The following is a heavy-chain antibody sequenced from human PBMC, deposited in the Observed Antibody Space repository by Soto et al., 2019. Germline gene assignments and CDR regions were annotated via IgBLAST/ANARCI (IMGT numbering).Heavy chain of an antibody. V-gene: IGHV3-30*18. D-gene: IGHD1-26*01. CDR3: AKDIHNGRNHPGADY. CDR1: GFTFSSYG. Sequence: QVQVVESGGGVVQSGSSLRLSCAASGFTFSSYGMHWVRQAPGKGLEWVAVISNDGNDEYYIDSVKGRFTISRDNSKNTADLQMNSLSTEGTGLYYLAKDIHNGRNHPGADYLGQGTLVTVSS. CDR2: ISNDGNDE. J-gene: IGHJ4*02.